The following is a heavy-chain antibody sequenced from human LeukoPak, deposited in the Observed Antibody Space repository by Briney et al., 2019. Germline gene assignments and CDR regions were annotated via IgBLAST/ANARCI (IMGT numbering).Heavy chain of an antibody. V-gene: IGHV3-7*01. J-gene: IGHJ4*02. CDR3: AKDSDYGYVIDY. CDR2: INQDGSEK. D-gene: IGHD5-18*01. CDR1: EFTFSTYW. Sequence: GGSLRLSCVASEFTFSTYWMTWVRQAPGKGLEWVANINQDGSEKNYADSVKGRFTISRDNSKNTLYLQMNSLRAEDTAVYYCAKDSDYGYVIDYWGQGTLVTVSS.